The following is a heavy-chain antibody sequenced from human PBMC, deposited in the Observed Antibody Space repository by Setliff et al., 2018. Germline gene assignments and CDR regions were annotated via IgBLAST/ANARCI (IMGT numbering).Heavy chain of an antibody. V-gene: IGHV4-4*07. Sequence: PSETLSLTCAVSGYSISSDYYWSWIRQPAGKGLEWIGRIYTSGSTNYNPSLKSRVTMSVDTSKNQFSLKLSSVTAADTAVYYCARKGISALSGAFDMWGQGTMVTVSS. CDR1: GYSISSDYY. D-gene: IGHD1-26*01. CDR3: ARKGISALSGAFDM. CDR2: IYTSGST. J-gene: IGHJ3*02.